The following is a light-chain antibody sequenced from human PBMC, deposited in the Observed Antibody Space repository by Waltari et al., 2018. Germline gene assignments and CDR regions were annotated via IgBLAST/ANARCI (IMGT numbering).Light chain of an antibody. CDR1: SSKIGSNY. Sequence: QSVLTQPPPASGTPGQRVTISCSGLSSKIGSNYVYWYQQLPGTAPKLLIYRNNQRPSGVPDRFSGSKSGTSASLAISGLRSEDEADYYCATWDDSLSGWVFGGGTKLTVL. CDR3: ATWDDSLSGWV. J-gene: IGLJ3*02. CDR2: RNN. V-gene: IGLV1-47*01.